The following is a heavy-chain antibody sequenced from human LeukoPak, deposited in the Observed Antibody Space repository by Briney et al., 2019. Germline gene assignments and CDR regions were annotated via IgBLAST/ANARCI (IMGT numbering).Heavy chain of an antibody. J-gene: IGHJ4*02. V-gene: IGHV4-59*11. CDR2: FYHAANI. CDR3: ARDGPTSTAPFDY. Sequence: SQTLSLTCTVSGVPITSHFWSCIRQPPGHRLALFGNFYHAANINLNRSLKSRVTMSIDTSKNQFSLKLRSMTAADTAVYYCARDGPTSTAPFDYWGQGTLVTVSS. D-gene: IGHD1-26*01. CDR1: GVPITSHF.